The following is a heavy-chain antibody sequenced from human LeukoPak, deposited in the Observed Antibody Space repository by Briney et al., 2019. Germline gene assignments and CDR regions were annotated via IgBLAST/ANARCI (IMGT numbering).Heavy chain of an antibody. V-gene: IGHV4-34*01. Sequence: SETLSLTCAVYGGSFSGYYWSWIRQPPGKGLEWIGETNHSGSTNYNPSLKSRVTIAVDTSKNQFSLKVSSVTAADTAVYRCARGPRRPAAAPEYWGQGTLVTVSS. D-gene: IGHD6-13*01. J-gene: IGHJ4*02. CDR2: TNHSGST. CDR3: ARGPRRPAAAPEY. CDR1: GGSFSGYY.